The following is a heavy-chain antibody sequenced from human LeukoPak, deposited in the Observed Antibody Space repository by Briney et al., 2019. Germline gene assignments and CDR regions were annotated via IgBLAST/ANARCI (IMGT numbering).Heavy chain of an antibody. D-gene: IGHD6-13*01. V-gene: IGHV4-34*01. Sequence: PSETLSLTCAVYGGSFSGYYWSWIRQPPGKGLEWIGEINHSGSTNYNPSLKSRVTISVDTSKNQFSLKLSSVTAADTAVYYCATRGGDSRSWYWFHPRGQGTLVPVSS. J-gene: IGHJ5*02. CDR1: GGSFSGYY. CDR3: ATRGGDSRSWYWFHP. CDR2: INHSGST.